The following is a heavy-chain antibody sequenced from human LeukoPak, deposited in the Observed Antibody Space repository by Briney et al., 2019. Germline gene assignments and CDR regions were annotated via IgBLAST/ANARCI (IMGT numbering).Heavy chain of an antibody. CDR1: GSIFTTYW. D-gene: IGHD3-22*01. CDR3: ARPGYDSCAADAFDI. J-gene: IGHJ3*02. V-gene: IGHV5-51*01. CDR2: IYPGDAVP. Sequence: PGAPPQISSHCSGSIFTTYWIGWGRPLPGEGAEGMGIIYPGDAVPTYSPSFQGQVTISADKSISTASLQWNILKASDTAMYYCARPGYDSCAADAFDIWGQGKMVTVSS.